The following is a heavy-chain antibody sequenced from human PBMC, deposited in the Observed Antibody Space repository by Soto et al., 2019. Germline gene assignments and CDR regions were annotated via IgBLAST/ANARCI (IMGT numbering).Heavy chain of an antibody. CDR1: GGSINNDDFY. V-gene: IGHV4-30-4*01. CDR3: ARMSYYYDKWYFDL. CDR2: VYYSGSS. D-gene: IGHD3-22*01. Sequence: PSETLSLTCSVSGGSINNDDFYWSWLRQTPGKGLQWIGYVYYSGSSDCIPSLKSRLSMSIDKSKNQFTLKLSSVTAADTAIHYCARMSYYYDKWYFDLWGRGTLVTVSS. J-gene: IGHJ2*01.